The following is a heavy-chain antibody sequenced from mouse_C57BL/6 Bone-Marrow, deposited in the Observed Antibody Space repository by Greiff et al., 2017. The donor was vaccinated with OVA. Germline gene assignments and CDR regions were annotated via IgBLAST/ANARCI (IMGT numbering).Heavy chain of an antibody. J-gene: IGHJ3*01. Sequence: EVQLVESGGDLVKPGGSLKLSCAASGFTFSSYGMSWVRQTPDKRLEWVATISSGGSYTYYPDSVKGRFTISRDNAKNTLYLQMSSLKSEDTAMYYCARHLTLAYWGQGTLVTVSA. CDR2: ISSGGSYT. V-gene: IGHV5-6*01. CDR3: ARHLTLAY. D-gene: IGHD4-1*01. CDR1: GFTFSSYG.